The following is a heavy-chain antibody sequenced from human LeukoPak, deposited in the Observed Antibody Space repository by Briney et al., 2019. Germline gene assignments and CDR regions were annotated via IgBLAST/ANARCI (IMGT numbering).Heavy chain of an antibody. CDR1: GVSLSGYA. D-gene: IGHD4/OR15-4a*01. CDR2: ISYDGRHT. Sequence: PGGSLRLSCAASGVSLSGYALHWVRQAPNKGLEWVAVISYDGRHTYYADSVRGRFTISRDNSKNTLYLQMNSLRAEDTAVYYCARRAGAYSHPYDYWGQGTLVTVSS. CDR3: ARRAGAYSHPYDY. J-gene: IGHJ4*02. V-gene: IGHV3-30*14.